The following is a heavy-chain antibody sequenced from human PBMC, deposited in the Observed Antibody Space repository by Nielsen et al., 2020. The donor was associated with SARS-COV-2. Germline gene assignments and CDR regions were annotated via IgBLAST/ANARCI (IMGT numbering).Heavy chain of an antibody. V-gene: IGHV3-33*01. Sequence: LKISCAASGFTFSSYGMHWVSQAPGKGLEWVAVIWYDGSNKYYADSVKGRFTISREHSKNTLYLQMNILRAEDTAVFYCSRDLLSLSLYGMDVWGQGTTVTVSS. J-gene: IGHJ6*02. CDR1: GFTFSSYG. CDR3: SRDLLSLSLYGMDV. CDR2: IWYDGSNK. D-gene: IGHD3-16*02.